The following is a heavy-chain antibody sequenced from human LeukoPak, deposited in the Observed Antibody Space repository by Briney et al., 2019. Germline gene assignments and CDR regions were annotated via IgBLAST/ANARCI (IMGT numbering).Heavy chain of an antibody. V-gene: IGHV4-4*07. J-gene: IGHJ5*02. D-gene: IGHD5-24*01. CDR3: ARVMATNWFDP. CDR2: IYTSGST. CDR1: GVSISSYY. Sequence: PSETLSLTCTVSGVSISSYYWSWIRQPAGKGLEWVGRIYTSGSTNYNPSLKSRVTISVDTSKKQFSLKLSSVTAADTAVYYSARVMATNWFDPWGQGTLVTVSS.